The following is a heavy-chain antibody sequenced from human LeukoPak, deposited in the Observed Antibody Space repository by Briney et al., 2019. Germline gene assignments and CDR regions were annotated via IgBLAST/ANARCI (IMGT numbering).Heavy chain of an antibody. CDR1: GASISSSF. J-gene: IGHJ5*02. CDR2: IYYTGST. V-gene: IGHV4-59*01. D-gene: IGHD5/OR15-5a*01. CDR3: ARRMTVSATNWFDP. Sequence: PSETLSLTCTVSGASISSSFWTWIRQSPGKGLEWLAYIYYTGSTNLNPSLKSRLSISVDTSKNQFSLRLSSVTAADTAIYYCARRMTVSATNWFDPWGQGTLVTVSS.